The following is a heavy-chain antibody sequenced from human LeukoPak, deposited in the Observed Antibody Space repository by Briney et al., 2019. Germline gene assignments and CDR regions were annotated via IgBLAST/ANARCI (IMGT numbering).Heavy chain of an antibody. CDR2: ISGSGGST. D-gene: IGHD1-26*01. J-gene: IGHJ4*02. V-gene: IGHV3-23*01. CDR3: AKDGILRGSYPDY. Sequence: GGSLRLSCAASGFTFSSYAMSWVRQAPGKGPEWVSAISGSGGSTYYADSVKGRFTISRDNSKNTLYLQMNSLRAEDTAVYYCAKDGILRGSYPDYWGQGTLVTVSS. CDR1: GFTFSSYA.